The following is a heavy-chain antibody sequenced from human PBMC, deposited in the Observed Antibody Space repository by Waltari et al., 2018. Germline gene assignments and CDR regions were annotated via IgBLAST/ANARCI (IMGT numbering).Heavy chain of an antibody. V-gene: IGHV3-13*01. J-gene: IGHJ3*02. CDR3: ARGLSPTMGAFDI. CDR1: GFTFSSYD. D-gene: IGHD2-2*01. CDR2: IGTAGDT. Sequence: EVQLVESGGGLVQPGGSLRLSCAASGFTFSSYDMHWVRQATGKGLEWVSAIGTAGDTYYPGSVKGRFTISRENAKNSLYLQMNSLRAGDTAVYYCARGLSPTMGAFDIWGQGTMVTVSS.